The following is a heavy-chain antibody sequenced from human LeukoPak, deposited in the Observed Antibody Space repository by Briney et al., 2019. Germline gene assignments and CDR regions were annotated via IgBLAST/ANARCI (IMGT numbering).Heavy chain of an antibody. J-gene: IGHJ4*02. CDR3: ARLRWLQLGYFDY. CDR1: GGSISSSSYY. CDR2: IYYSGST. Sequence: SETLSLTCTVSGGSISSSSYYWDWIRQPPGKGLEWIGSIYYSGSTYYNPSLKSRVTISVDTSKNQFSLNLSSVTAADTAVYYCARLRWLQLGYFDYWGQGTLVTVS. V-gene: IGHV4-39*01. D-gene: IGHD5-24*01.